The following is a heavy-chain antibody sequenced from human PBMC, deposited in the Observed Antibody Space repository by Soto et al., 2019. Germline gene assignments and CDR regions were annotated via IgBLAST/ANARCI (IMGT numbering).Heavy chain of an antibody. CDR2: IYPGDSDT. Sequence: PGESLKISCKGSGYSFTSYWIGWVRQMPGKGLEWMGIIYPGDSDTRYSPSFQGQVTISADKSISTAYLQMNSLMTEDTAVYYCTNLKRGFSYSPYWGQGTLVTVSS. V-gene: IGHV5-51*01. J-gene: IGHJ4*02. CDR1: GYSFTSYW. CDR3: TNLKRGFSYSPY. D-gene: IGHD5-18*01.